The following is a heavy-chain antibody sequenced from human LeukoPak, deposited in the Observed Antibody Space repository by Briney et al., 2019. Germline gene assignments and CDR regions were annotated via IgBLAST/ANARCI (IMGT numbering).Heavy chain of an antibody. D-gene: IGHD4-17*01. CDR1: GFTFSSYA. CDR2: ISGSGGST. Sequence: GGSLRLSCAASGFTFSSYAMSWVRQAPGKGLEWISAISGSGGSTYYADSVKGRFTISRDNSKNTLYLQMNSLGAEDTAVYYCAKVKTVTTSHYDYWGQGTLVTVSS. V-gene: IGHV3-23*01. CDR3: AKVKTVTTSHYDY. J-gene: IGHJ4*02.